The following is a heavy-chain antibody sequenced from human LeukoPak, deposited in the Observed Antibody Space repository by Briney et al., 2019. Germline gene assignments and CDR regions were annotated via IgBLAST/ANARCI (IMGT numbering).Heavy chain of an antibody. J-gene: IGHJ4*02. CDR3: ARERYCSDGSCYFFDY. CDR2: IYYSGST. V-gene: IGHV4-30-4*01. Sequence: SETLSLTCTVSGGSISSGDYYWSWIRQPPGKGLEWIGYIYYSGSTYYNPSLKSRVTISVDTSKNQFSLKLSSVTAADTAVYYCARERYCSDGSCYFFDYWGQGTLVTVSS. CDR1: GGSISSGDYY. D-gene: IGHD2-15*01.